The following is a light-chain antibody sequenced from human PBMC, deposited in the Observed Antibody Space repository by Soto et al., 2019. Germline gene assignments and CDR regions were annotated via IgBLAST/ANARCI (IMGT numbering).Light chain of an antibody. J-gene: IGLJ2*01. V-gene: IGLV2-14*03. CDR3: SSYTSSSTVI. Sequence: QSALTQPASVSGSPGQSITISCTGNSSDVGGYNYVSWYQQHPGKAPELMIYDVSYRPSGVSSRFSGSKSGNTASLTISGLQAEDEADYYCSSYTSSSTVIFGGGTKLTVL. CDR1: SSDVGGYNY. CDR2: DVS.